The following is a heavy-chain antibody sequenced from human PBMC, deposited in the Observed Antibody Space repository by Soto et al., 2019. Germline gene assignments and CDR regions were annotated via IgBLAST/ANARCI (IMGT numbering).Heavy chain of an antibody. CDR3: AKVVTAMDGNFDY. Sequence: PGGSLRLSCAASGCTFSSYAMSWVRQAPGKGLEWVSAISGSGGSTYYADSVKGRFTTSRDNSKNTLYLQMNSLRAEDMAVYYCAKVVTAMDGNFDYWGQGTLVTVSS. D-gene: IGHD5-18*01. CDR1: GCTFSSYA. V-gene: IGHV3-23*01. CDR2: ISGSGGST. J-gene: IGHJ4*02.